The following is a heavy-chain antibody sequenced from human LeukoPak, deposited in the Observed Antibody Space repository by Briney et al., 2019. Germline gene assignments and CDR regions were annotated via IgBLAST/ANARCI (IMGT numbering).Heavy chain of an antibody. CDR3: ARTHDYDNFPDY. CDR1: GYTFNRYG. CDR2: ISAYSGNT. D-gene: IGHD4-11*01. Sequence: ASVKVSCKASGYTFNRYGFSWVRQAPGQGLECQGWISAYSGNTKYAQNFLDRVTMTTDASTSTAYMELRSLTSDDTAVYFCARTHDYDNFPDYWGQGTLVAVSS. J-gene: IGHJ4*02. V-gene: IGHV1-18*01.